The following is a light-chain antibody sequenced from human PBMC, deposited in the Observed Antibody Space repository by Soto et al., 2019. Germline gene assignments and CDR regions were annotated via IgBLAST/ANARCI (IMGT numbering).Light chain of an antibody. V-gene: IGKV3-20*01. Sequence: EIVLTQSPGTLSLSPGERATLSCRASQSVSSSYLAWYQQKPGQAPRLLIYGASSRATGIPDRFSGSGSGTDFTLTISRLEPADFAVYYCQQYGSGWTFGQGTKVEIK. CDR1: QSVSSSY. CDR2: GAS. CDR3: QQYGSGWT. J-gene: IGKJ1*01.